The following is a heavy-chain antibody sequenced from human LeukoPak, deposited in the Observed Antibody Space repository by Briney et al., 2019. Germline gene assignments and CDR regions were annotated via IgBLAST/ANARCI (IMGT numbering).Heavy chain of an antibody. CDR3: ARGPGGNNWFGP. V-gene: IGHV1-2*06. CDR1: GYTFTGYY. CDR2: INPNSGGT. J-gene: IGHJ5*02. D-gene: IGHD4-23*01. Sequence: ASVKVSCKASGYTFTGYYMHWVRQAPGQGLEWMGRINPNSGGTNYAQKFQGRVTMTRDTSISTAYMELSRLRSDDTAVYYCARGPGGNNWFGPWGQGTLVTVSS.